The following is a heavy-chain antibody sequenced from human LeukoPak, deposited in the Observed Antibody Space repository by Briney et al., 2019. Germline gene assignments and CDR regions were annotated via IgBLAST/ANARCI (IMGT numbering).Heavy chain of an antibody. CDR2: INHSGST. Sequence: PSETLSLTCAVYGLSFSGYYWSWVRQPQGKGMEWVGEINHSGSTNYNPSLKSRVTISVDTSKTQFSLKLSSVTAADTAVYYCARGKRCSGGSCYYGMDVWGKGTTVTVSS. CDR3: ARGKRCSGGSCYYGMDV. D-gene: IGHD2-15*01. J-gene: IGHJ6*04. CDR1: GLSFSGYY. V-gene: IGHV4-34*01.